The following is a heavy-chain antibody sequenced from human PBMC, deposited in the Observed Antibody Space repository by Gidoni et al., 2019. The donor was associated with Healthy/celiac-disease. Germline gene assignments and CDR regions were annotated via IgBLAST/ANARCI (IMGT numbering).Heavy chain of an antibody. V-gene: IGHV1-3*01. CDR1: GYTFTSYA. D-gene: IGHD2-2*01. J-gene: IGHJ5*02. CDR3: AREQVVPAAMKNWFDP. CDR2: INAGNGNT. Sequence: QVQLVQSGAEVKKPGASVKVSCKASGYTFTSYAMHWVRQAPGQRLEWMGWINAGNGNTKYSQKFQGRVTITRDTSASTAYMELSSLRSEDTAVYYCAREQVVPAAMKNWFDPWGQGTLVTVSS.